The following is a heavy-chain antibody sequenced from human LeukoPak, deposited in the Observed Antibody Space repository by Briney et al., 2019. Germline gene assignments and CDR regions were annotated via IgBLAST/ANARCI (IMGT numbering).Heavy chain of an antibody. Sequence: SETLSLTCTVSGGSISSYYWSWIRQPPGKGLEWIGCIYYSGYTNYNPSLKSRVTISVDTSKNQFSLKLSSVTAADTAVYYCARTEPGIAAALDYWGQGTLVTVSS. D-gene: IGHD6-13*01. CDR1: GGSISSYY. CDR2: IYYSGYT. CDR3: ARTEPGIAAALDY. V-gene: IGHV4-59*01. J-gene: IGHJ4*02.